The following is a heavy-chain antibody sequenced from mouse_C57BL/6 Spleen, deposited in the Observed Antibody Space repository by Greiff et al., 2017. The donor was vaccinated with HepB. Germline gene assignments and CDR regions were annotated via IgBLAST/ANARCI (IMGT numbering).Heavy chain of an antibody. Sequence: VQLQQSGPVLVKPGASVKMSCKASGYTFTDYYMNWVKQSHGKSLEWIGVINPYNGGTSYNQKFKGKATLTVDKSSSTAYMELNSLTSEDSAVYYCARRGRSYAMDYWGQGTSVTVSS. D-gene: IGHD3-3*01. CDR2: INPYNGGT. J-gene: IGHJ4*01. CDR3: ARRGRSYAMDY. CDR1: GYTFTDYY. V-gene: IGHV1-19*01.